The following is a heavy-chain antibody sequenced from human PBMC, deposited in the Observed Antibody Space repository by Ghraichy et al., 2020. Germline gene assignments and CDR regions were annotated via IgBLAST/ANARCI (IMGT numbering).Heavy chain of an antibody. CDR1: GFTFSSYA. CDR3: ANWQPDYGDYYYFDY. J-gene: IGHJ4*02. D-gene: IGHD4-17*01. Sequence: GGSLRLSCAASGFTFSSYAMSWVRQAPGKGLEWVSAISGSGGSTYYADSVKGRFTISRDNSKNTLYLQMNSLRAEDTAVYYCANWQPDYGDYYYFDYWGQGTLVTVSS. CDR2: ISGSGGST. V-gene: IGHV3-23*01.